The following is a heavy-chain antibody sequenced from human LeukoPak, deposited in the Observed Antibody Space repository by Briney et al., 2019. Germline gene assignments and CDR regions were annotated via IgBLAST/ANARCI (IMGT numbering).Heavy chain of an antibody. D-gene: IGHD4-23*01. Sequence: SETLSLTCTVSGGSISSSSYYWGWIRQPPGKGLEWIGSIYYSGSTYYNPSLKSRVTISVDTSKNQFSLKLSSVTAADTAVYYCATATVVTETYYYGMDVWGQGTTVTVSS. CDR2: IYYSGST. CDR1: GGSISSSSYY. CDR3: ATATVVTETYYYGMDV. V-gene: IGHV4-39*07. J-gene: IGHJ6*02.